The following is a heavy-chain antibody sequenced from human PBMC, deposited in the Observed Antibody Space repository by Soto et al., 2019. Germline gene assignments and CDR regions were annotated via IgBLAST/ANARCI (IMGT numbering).Heavy chain of an antibody. CDR2: INTHNGNT. J-gene: IGHJ6*02. CDR3: TREGSAPYYYYGMDA. Sequence: GASVKVSCKASGYTFTSCCRSWVRQAPGQGLEWLGWINTHNGNTNYAQNLQGRVIMTADTSTSTAYMELRSLRSDDTAIYYCTREGSAPYYYYGMDAWGQGTTVTVS. CDR1: GYTFTSCC. D-gene: IGHD3-10*01. V-gene: IGHV1-18*01.